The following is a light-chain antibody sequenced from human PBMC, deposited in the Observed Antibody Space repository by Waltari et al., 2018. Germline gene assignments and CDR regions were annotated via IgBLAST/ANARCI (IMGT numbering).Light chain of an antibody. J-gene: IGKJ2*03. V-gene: IGKV1-39*01. CDR1: QSINTY. CDR2: AAS. Sequence: DIQMTQSPSSLSACVGDRVTITCRASQSINTYLNWYQQKLGKAPKLLIYAASNLQNGVPSRFSGSGSETDFTLTISSLQPEDFATYYCQQTYSSPSSFGQGTKLEIK. CDR3: QQTYSSPSS.